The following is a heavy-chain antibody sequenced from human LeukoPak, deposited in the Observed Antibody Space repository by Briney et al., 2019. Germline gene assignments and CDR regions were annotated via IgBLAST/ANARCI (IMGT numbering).Heavy chain of an antibody. D-gene: IGHD2-15*01. CDR3: ARAPRYCSGGSCYDY. CDR1: GGSISSGSYY. Sequence: SQTLSLTCTVSGGSISSGSYYWSWIRQLAGKGLEWIGRIYTSGSTNYNPSLKSRVTISVDTSKNQFSLKLSSVTAADTAVYYCARAPRYCSGGSCYDYWGQGTLVTVSS. J-gene: IGHJ4*02. CDR2: IYTSGST. V-gene: IGHV4-61*02.